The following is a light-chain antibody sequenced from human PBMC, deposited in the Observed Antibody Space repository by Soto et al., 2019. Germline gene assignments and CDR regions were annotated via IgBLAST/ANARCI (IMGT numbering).Light chain of an antibody. CDR3: QQSYSIPRT. J-gene: IGKJ3*01. V-gene: IGKV1-39*01. CDR2: TAS. CDR1: HSIAGY. Sequence: DVQMTQSPSSLSASVGDRVTITCRASHSIAGYLNWYQQKPGKAPRLLIYTASNLQSGVSSRFSGSGSGTDFTLTISSLQPEDFATYYCQQSYSIPRTFGPGTKVDIK.